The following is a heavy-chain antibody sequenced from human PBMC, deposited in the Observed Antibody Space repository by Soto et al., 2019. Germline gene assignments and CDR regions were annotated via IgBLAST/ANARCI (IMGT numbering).Heavy chain of an antibody. CDR2: TYYRSKWYS. CDR3: ARGSYYSGWF. Sequence: QVQLQQSGPGLVQPSQTLSLTCAISGDSVSSTSAAWSWIRQSPSRGLEWLGRTYYRSKWYSDYAVSGKSRITINPTTPKTRFPLQLNSVTPEDTAVYYCARGSYYSGWFWGRGPLVTVSS. V-gene: IGHV6-1*01. D-gene: IGHD6-19*01. J-gene: IGHJ4*02. CDR1: GDSVSSTSAA.